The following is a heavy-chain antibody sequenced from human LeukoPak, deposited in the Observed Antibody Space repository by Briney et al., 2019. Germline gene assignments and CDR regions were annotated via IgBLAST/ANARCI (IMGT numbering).Heavy chain of an antibody. V-gene: IGHV3-48*04. CDR1: GFTFSSYS. D-gene: IGHD1-7*01. J-gene: IGHJ4*02. CDR2: ISGSSSAI. Sequence: GGSLRLSCAASGFTFSSYSMNWVRQAPGKGLEWVSYISGSSSAIYYADSVKGRFTISRDNANNSLYLQMNSLRAEDTAVYYCARDGSTYGTRWGQGTLVTVSS. CDR3: ARDGSTYGTR.